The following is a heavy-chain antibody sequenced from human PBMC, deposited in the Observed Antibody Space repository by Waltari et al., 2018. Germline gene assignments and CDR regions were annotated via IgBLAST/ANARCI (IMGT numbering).Heavy chain of an antibody. J-gene: IGHJ4*02. Sequence: QVQLQESGPGLVKPSETLSLTCSVSGGSISNYYWNWIRQTPGKGREWIGYISCSGQTNSNPSLMSRVSVSLDTSKTRFSLRLSSVTAADTAVYYCARATYYDFSSGYSFDNWGQGTLVTVSS. V-gene: IGHV4-59*01. CDR2: ISCSGQT. D-gene: IGHD3-3*01. CDR1: GGSISNYY. CDR3: ARATYYDFSSGYSFDN.